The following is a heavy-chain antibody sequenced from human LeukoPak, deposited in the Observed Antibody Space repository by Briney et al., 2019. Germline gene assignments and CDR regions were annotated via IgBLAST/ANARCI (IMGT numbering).Heavy chain of an antibody. D-gene: IGHD4-11*01. V-gene: IGHV3-7*03. CDR1: GFPFSQSW. CDR2: IKEDGSQK. J-gene: IGHJ3*02. Sequence: GGSLRLSCAASGFPFSQSWRGWVRQSPGKGLEWVAKIKEDGSQKYYVDSVEGRFTISRDNAKNSLYLQMNTLRAEDTAVYYCARDRAYSSLDIWGQGTMVTVSS. CDR3: ARDRAYSSLDI.